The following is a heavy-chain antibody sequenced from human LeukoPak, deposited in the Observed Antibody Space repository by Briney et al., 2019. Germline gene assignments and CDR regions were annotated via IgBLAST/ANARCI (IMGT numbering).Heavy chain of an antibody. CDR3: AGYNWNDVGRKDDYGMDV. D-gene: IGHD1-1*01. J-gene: IGHJ6*02. Sequence: GSLRLSCAASGFTFSSYAMSWVRQAPGKGLEWIGEINHSGSTNYNPSLKSRVTISVDTSKNQFSLKLSSVTAADMAVYYCAGYNWNDVGRKDDYGMDVWGQGTTVIVSS. CDR2: INHSGST. CDR1: GFTFSSYA. V-gene: IGHV4-34*08.